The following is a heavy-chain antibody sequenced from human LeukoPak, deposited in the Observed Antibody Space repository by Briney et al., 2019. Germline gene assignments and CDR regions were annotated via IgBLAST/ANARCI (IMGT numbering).Heavy chain of an antibody. CDR2: INEDGSST. CDR1: GFTFSSYW. Sequence: GGSLRLSCAASGFTFSSYWMHWVRHAPGKGLVWVSRINEDGSSTRYADSVKGRFTISRDNAKNSLYLQMNSLRAEDTAVYYCARGIAAAGYHAFDIWGQGTMVTVSS. V-gene: IGHV3-74*01. J-gene: IGHJ3*02. D-gene: IGHD6-13*01. CDR3: ARGIAAAGYHAFDI.